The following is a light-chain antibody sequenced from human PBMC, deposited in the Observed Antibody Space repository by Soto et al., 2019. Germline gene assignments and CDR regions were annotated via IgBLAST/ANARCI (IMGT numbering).Light chain of an antibody. CDR2: DAS. CDR1: QSVSSY. Sequence: EIVFTQSPGTLSWSPGERATLSFMASQSVSSYLAWYQQKPGQAPRLLIYDASNRATGIPARFSGSGSGTDFTLTISSLEPEDFAVYYCQQRLNWQVTFGQGTRLEIK. V-gene: IGKV3-11*01. CDR3: QQRLNWQVT. J-gene: IGKJ5*01.